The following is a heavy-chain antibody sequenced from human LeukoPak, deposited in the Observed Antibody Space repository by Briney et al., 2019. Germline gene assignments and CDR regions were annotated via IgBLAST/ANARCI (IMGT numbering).Heavy chain of an antibody. CDR1: GRPINNYH. CDR2: IYPRGCT. V-gene: IGHV4-4*07. J-gene: IGHJ3*02. CDR3: ARGRYCSADICSGGDAFDI. D-gene: IGHD2-15*01. Sequence: PSEPLSLPCTVSGRPINNYHGLWIRQPAGKGVEWIGRIYPRGCTNYNPSLKSRVTMSVDTSKNQFSLKLSSVTAADTAVYYCARGRYCSADICSGGDAFDIWGQGTMVSVSS.